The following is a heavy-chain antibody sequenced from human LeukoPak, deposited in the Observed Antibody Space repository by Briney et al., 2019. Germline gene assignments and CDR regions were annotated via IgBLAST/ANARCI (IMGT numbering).Heavy chain of an antibody. J-gene: IGHJ5*02. CDR3: ARDKLGLEELSLYDQ. Sequence: GASVKVSCKASGYTLTGYHMHWVRQAPGQGLEWMGWMNPNSGGTKYAQKFQGRVTMTRDTSISTAYMELSRLRSDDTAMYYCARDKLGLEELSLYDQWGQGTLVTVFS. CDR2: MNPNSGGT. V-gene: IGHV1-2*02. D-gene: IGHD3-16*02. CDR1: GYTLTGYH.